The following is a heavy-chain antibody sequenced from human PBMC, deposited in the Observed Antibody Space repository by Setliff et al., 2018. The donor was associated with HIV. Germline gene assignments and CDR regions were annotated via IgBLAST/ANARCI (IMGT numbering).Heavy chain of an antibody. V-gene: IGHV4-59*08. J-gene: IGHJ5*02. CDR1: GVSIENNF. CDR3: ARSYYYDSSGYSSRYWFDP. CDR2: ISYTGST. D-gene: IGHD3-22*01. Sequence: SETLSLTCTVSGVSIENNFWSWFRQPPGKGLEWIGYISYTGSTNYDPSLKSRLTIVADTSKRQFSLKLSSVTAADTAVYYCARSYYYDSSGYSSRYWFDPWGQGTLVTVSS.